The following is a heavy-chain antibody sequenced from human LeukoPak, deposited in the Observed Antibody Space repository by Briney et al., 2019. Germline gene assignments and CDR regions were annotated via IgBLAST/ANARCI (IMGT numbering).Heavy chain of an antibody. Sequence: GASVKVSCKASGYTFTSYDINWVRQATGQGLEWMGLINPTGGSTGYAQKFQGRVTMTRDMSTSTDYMELSSLRSEDTAIYYCARDNSVGDNAWWLDPWGQGTLVTVSS. CDR3: ARDNSVGDNAWWLDP. J-gene: IGHJ5*02. CDR1: GYTFTSYD. D-gene: IGHD1-26*01. CDR2: INPTGGST. V-gene: IGHV1-46*01.